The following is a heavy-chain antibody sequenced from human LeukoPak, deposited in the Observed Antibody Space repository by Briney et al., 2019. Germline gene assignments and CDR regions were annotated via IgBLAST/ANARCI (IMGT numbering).Heavy chain of an antibody. CDR1: GFTFSSYA. J-gene: IGHJ4*02. CDR2: ISGSGGST. Sequence: GGSLRLSCAASGFTFSSYAMSWVRQAPGKGLEWVSGISGSGGSTYYADSVKGRFTISRDNSKNTLFLQMNSLRAEDTAVYFCARVHHYRLGPLDFWGQGTLVIVSS. V-gene: IGHV3-23*01. D-gene: IGHD3-16*01. CDR3: ARVHHYRLGPLDF.